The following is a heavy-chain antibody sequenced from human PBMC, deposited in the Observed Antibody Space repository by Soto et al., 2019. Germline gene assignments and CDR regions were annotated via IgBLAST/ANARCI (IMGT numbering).Heavy chain of an antibody. CDR2: INHSGNT. CDR1: GASLSDNY. Sequence: SETLSLTCAVYGASLSDNYCNWLRQPPGKGLEWIGEINHSGNTNYNPSLRSRVTISIDTSKNQLSLNLRSVSAADTAVYYCARGRGEFDDWGQGTPVTVSS. CDR3: ARGRGEFDD. D-gene: IGHD3-16*01. J-gene: IGHJ5*02. V-gene: IGHV4-34*01.